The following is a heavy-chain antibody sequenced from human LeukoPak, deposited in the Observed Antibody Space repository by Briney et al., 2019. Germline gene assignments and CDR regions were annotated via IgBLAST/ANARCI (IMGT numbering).Heavy chain of an antibody. CDR3: ARDQGFSYYFYYMDV. J-gene: IGHJ6*03. Sequence: GGSLRLSCAASGFTFSSYVMHWVRQAPGKGLEWVAIISYDGSNEYYADSVKGRFTISRDNSKNTLYLQMNSLRAADTAVYYCARDQGFSYYFYYMDVWGKGTTVTVSS. V-gene: IGHV3-30*04. CDR1: GFTFSSYV. D-gene: IGHD3-3*01. CDR2: ISYDGSNE.